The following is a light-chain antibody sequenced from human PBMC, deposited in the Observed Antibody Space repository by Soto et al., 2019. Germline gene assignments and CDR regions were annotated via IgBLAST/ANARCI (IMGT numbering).Light chain of an antibody. J-gene: IGKJ1*01. V-gene: IGKV1-39*01. CDR1: QSIRSY. CDR2: ATS. Sequence: DIPMTQSPSALSASVGDRVTITCRASQSIRSYLNWYQQKPGKAPQLLIYATSSLQTGVPSSFSASGSGTDFSLVISDLQPEDYASYYCQQGYSSRWTSGRGTKVEI. CDR3: QQGYSSRWT.